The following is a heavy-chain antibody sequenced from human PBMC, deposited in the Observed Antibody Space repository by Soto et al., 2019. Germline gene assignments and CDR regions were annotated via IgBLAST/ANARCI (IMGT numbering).Heavy chain of an antibody. Sequence: QVQLVESGGGVFQPGRSLRLSCAASGFTFSSYAMHWVRKAPGKGLEWVVVISYDGNNKYYADSVKGRFTISRDNSKNTVSLQMNSLRTEDTAMYYCARGGDFYDTTGYHYYEYWGQGTLVTVSS. CDR2: ISYDGNNK. D-gene: IGHD3-22*01. CDR1: GFTFSSYA. J-gene: IGHJ4*02. CDR3: ARGGDFYDTTGYHYYEY. V-gene: IGHV3-30-3*01.